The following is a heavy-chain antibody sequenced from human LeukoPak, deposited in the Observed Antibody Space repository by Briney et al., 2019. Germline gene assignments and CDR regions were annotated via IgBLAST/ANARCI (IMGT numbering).Heavy chain of an antibody. Sequence: GRSLRLSCAASGFTFSSYSMNWVRQAPGKGLEWVSSISSSSSYIYYADSVKGRFTISRDNAKNSLYLQMNSLRAEDTAVYYCARGSGWLIDQWGQGTLVTVSS. J-gene: IGHJ4*02. V-gene: IGHV3-21*01. D-gene: IGHD6-19*01. CDR1: GFTFSSYS. CDR2: ISSSSSYI. CDR3: ARGSGWLIDQ.